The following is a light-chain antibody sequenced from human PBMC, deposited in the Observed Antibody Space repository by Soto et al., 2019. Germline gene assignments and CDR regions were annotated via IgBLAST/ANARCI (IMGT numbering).Light chain of an antibody. J-gene: IGLJ1*01. CDR3: QSFDSSLIAYV. Sequence: QSVLTQPPSVSGAPGQRVTISRTGSSSNIGAGYAVHWYQQLPGTAPKLLIYSNTIRPSGVPDRFSGSKSGTSASLAITGLQAEDEADYYCQSFDSSLIAYVFGTGTKVTVL. CDR1: SSNIGAGYA. CDR2: SNT. V-gene: IGLV1-40*01.